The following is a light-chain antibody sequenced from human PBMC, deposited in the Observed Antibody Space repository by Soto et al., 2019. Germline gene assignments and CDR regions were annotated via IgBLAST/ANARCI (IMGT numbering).Light chain of an antibody. Sequence: EIVLTQSPGTLSLSPGGSATLSCRASQSVGSNYLAWYQQKPGQAPRLLIYGASNRATGIPDRFSGSGSGTDFTLTISRLEPEDFAVYYCQQYGSSGTFGQGTKVDIK. J-gene: IGKJ1*01. CDR2: GAS. CDR3: QQYGSSGT. V-gene: IGKV3-20*01. CDR1: QSVGSNY.